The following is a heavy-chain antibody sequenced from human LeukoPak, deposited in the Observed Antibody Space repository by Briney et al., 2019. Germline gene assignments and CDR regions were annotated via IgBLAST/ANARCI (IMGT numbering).Heavy chain of an antibody. Sequence: SETLSLTCTVSGGSISSYYWSWIRQPPGKGLEWIGYIYYSGSTNYNPSLKSRVTISVDTSKNQFSLKLSSVTAADTAVYYCARDSWYSSSSWFDPWGQGTLVTVSS. CDR3: ARDSWYSSSSWFDP. D-gene: IGHD6-6*01. V-gene: IGHV4-59*01. CDR1: GGSISSYY. J-gene: IGHJ5*02. CDR2: IYYSGST.